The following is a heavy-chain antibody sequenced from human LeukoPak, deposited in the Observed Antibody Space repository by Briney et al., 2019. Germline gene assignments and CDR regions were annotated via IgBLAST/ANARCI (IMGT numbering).Heavy chain of an antibody. V-gene: IGHV4-34*01. CDR3: ARGTQFWYDYYGLDV. D-gene: IGHD4-11*01. CDR1: GGSFSGYY. J-gene: IGHJ6*04. Sequence: SETLILTWAAYGGSFSGYYWSWIRQPPGKGLEWIGDINHSGSTNYNPSLQSRVTISVGTSNSHSSLQLSTVTAADTAVYYCARGTQFWYDYYGLDVWGKGTTVTVSS. CDR2: INHSGST.